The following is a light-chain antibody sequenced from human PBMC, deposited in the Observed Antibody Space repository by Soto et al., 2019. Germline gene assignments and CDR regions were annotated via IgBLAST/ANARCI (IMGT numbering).Light chain of an antibody. J-gene: IGLJ2*01. CDR3: QSYDSSRGEV. V-gene: IGLV1-40*01. Sequence: QSVLTQPPSVSGAPGQRVTLSCTGSSSNIGAGFDVHWYQQLPGTAPKLLIYGNNNRPSGVPDRFSGSKSGTSAYLAITGLQAEDEADYYCQSYDSSRGEVFGGGTKLPVL. CDR1: SSNIGAGFD. CDR2: GNN.